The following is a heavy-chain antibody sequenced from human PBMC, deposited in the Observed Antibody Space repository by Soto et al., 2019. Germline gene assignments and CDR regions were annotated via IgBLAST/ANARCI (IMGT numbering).Heavy chain of an antibody. J-gene: IGHJ6*02. CDR3: ARDFEWTHCSGGSCYSDYYYGMDV. V-gene: IGHV3-30-3*01. Sequence: QVQLVESGGGVVQPGRSLRLSCAASGFTFSSYAMHWVRQAPGKGLEWVAVISYDGSNKYYADSVKGRFTFSRDNSKNTLYLQMNSLRAEDTAVYYCARDFEWTHCSGGSCYSDYYYGMDVWGQGTTVTVSS. D-gene: IGHD2-15*01. CDR1: GFTFSSYA. CDR2: ISYDGSNK.